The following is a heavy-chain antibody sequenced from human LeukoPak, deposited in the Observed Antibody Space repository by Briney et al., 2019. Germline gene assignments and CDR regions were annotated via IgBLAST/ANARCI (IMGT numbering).Heavy chain of an antibody. J-gene: IGHJ4*02. D-gene: IGHD3-10*01. CDR3: ARAPAMVRGVHHFDY. Sequence: SETLSLTCTVSGYSISSGYYWGWIRQPPGKGLEWIGYIYYSGSTYYNPSLKSRVTISVDTSKNQFSLKLSSVTAADTAVYYCARAPAMVRGVHHFDYWGQGTLVTVSS. CDR2: IYYSGST. CDR1: GYSISSGYY. V-gene: IGHV4-38-2*02.